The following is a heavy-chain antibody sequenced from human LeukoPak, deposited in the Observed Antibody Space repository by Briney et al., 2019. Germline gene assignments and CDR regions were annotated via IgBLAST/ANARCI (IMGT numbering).Heavy chain of an antibody. J-gene: IGHJ5*02. CDR3: ARDPAHYYDSSGYAGWFDP. V-gene: IGHV4-30-4*01. CDR1: GGSISSGDFY. Sequence: SETLSLTCTVSGGSISSGDFYWSWIRQPPGKGLEWIGYMYYSGSTYYNPSLKSRVTISVDTSKNQLSLKLSSVTAADTAVYYCARDPAHYYDSSGYAGWFDPWGQGTLVPVSS. CDR2: MYYSGST. D-gene: IGHD3-22*01.